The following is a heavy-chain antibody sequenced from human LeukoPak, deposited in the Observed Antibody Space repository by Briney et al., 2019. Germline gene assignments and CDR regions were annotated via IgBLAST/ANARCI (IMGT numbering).Heavy chain of an antibody. Sequence: GGSLRLSCAASGFTFSTYWMSWVRQAPGKGLEWVVNIKQDGSEKYYVDSVKGRFTISRDNAKNSLYLQMNSLRAEDTAVYYCAKDPDFWSGGYFDYWGQGTLVTVSS. CDR2: IKQDGSEK. J-gene: IGHJ4*02. V-gene: IGHV3-7*03. CDR3: AKDPDFWSGGYFDY. D-gene: IGHD3-3*01. CDR1: GFTFSTYW.